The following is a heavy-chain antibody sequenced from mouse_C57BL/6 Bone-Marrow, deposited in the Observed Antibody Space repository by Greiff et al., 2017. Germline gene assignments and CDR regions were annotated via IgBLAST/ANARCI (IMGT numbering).Heavy chain of an antibody. Sequence: LKESGGGLVQPGGSMKLSCVASGFTFSNYWMNWVRQSPEKGLEWVAQIRLKSDNYATNYAESVKGRFTISRDDSKSSVYLQMNNLRAEDTGIYYCTGGGLRRDYYAMDYWGQGTSVTVSS. CDR2: IRLKSDNYAT. J-gene: IGHJ4*01. V-gene: IGHV6-3*01. CDR1: GFTFSNYW. D-gene: IGHD2-4*01. CDR3: TGGGLRRDYYAMDY.